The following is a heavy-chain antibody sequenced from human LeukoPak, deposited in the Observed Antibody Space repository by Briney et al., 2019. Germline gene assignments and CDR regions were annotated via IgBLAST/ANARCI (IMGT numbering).Heavy chain of an antibody. CDR2: IYPGDSDT. V-gene: IGHV5-51*01. Sequence: GESLKISCKGSGYSFTSYWIGWVRQMPGKGLEWMGIIYPGDSDTRYSPSFQGQVSISADKSISTAYLQWSSLKASDTAMYYCARGESDYDYVWGSYRFTPLGAFDIWGQGTMVTVSS. J-gene: IGHJ3*02. CDR1: GYSFTSYW. D-gene: IGHD3-16*02. CDR3: ARGESDYDYVWGSYRFTPLGAFDI.